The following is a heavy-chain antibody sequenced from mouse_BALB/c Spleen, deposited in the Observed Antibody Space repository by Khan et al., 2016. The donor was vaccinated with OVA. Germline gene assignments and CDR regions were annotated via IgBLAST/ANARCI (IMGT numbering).Heavy chain of an antibody. D-gene: IGHD1-1*01. Sequence: EVQLQQSGPELVKPGASWKIPAKALGSPFPDYTMAWVNRSHGKSLEGIGDINPTMGDTFYTQKFKGKAKCTVDKSSSTAFMEFRSLTSEDTAVDYGARTGYGSLGYWGQGTTLTVSS. J-gene: IGHJ2*01. CDR1: GSPFPDYT. V-gene: IGHV1-18*01. CDR2: INPTMGDT. CDR3: ARTGYGSLGY.